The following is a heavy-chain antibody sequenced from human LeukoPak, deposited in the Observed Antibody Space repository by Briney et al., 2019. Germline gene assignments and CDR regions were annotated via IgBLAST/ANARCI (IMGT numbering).Heavy chain of an antibody. CDR2: ISDSGGST. CDR3: AKEIRTYYYGSGSFSSDP. Sequence: GGSLRLACAASGFAFSSYAMSWVRQAPGKGLEWVSTISDSGGSTYYADSVKGRFTISRDNSKNTLYLQMSSQRAEDTAVYYCAKEIRTYYYGSGSFSSDPWGQGTLVTVSS. V-gene: IGHV3-23*01. D-gene: IGHD3-10*01. J-gene: IGHJ5*02. CDR1: GFAFSSYA.